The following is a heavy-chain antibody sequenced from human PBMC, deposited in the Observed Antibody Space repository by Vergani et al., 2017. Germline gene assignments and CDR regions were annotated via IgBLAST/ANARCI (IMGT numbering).Heavy chain of an antibody. CDR2: ISYDGSNK. J-gene: IGHJ3*02. Sequence: QVQLVESGGGVVQPGRSLRLSCAASGFTFSSYAMHWVRQAPGKGLEWVAVISYDGSNKYYADSVKGRFTISRDNSKNTLYLQMNSLRAEDTAVYYCARETYYYDSDYSEYAFDIWGQGTMVTVSS. V-gene: IGHV3-30-3*01. CDR3: ARETYYYDSDYSEYAFDI. D-gene: IGHD3-22*01. CDR1: GFTFSSYA.